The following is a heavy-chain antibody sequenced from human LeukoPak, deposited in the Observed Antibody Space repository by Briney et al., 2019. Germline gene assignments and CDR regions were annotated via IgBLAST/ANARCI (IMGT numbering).Heavy chain of an antibody. CDR1: GFTFSSYA. V-gene: IGHV3-30-3*01. CDR2: ISYDGSNK. Sequence: GGSLRLSCAASGFTFSSYAMHWVHQAPGKGLEWVAVISYDGSNKYYADSVKGRFTISRDNSKNTLYLQMNSLRAEDTAVYYCARDKLPIAVAGTGGFDYWGQGTLVTVSS. CDR3: ARDKLPIAVAGTGGFDY. D-gene: IGHD6-19*01. J-gene: IGHJ4*02.